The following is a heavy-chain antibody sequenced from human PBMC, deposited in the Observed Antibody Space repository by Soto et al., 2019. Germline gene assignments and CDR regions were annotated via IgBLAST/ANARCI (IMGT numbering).Heavy chain of an antibody. CDR1: GYSFTSYW. CDR2: IYPGDSDT. Sequence: GESLKISCKGSGYSFTSYWIGWVRQMPGKGLEWMGIIYPGDSDTRYSPSFQGQVTISADKSISTAYLQWSSLKASDTAMYYCARHDPRGDLTTGEPYYFDYWGQGTLVTVSS. D-gene: IGHD3-10*01. V-gene: IGHV5-51*01. CDR3: ARHDPRGDLTTGEPYYFDY. J-gene: IGHJ4*02.